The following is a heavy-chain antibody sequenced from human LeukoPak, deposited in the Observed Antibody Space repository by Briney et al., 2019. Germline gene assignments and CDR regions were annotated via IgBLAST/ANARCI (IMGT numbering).Heavy chain of an antibody. CDR3: AKDYIAYTIKCTYYFDY. V-gene: IGHV3-23*01. D-gene: IGHD6-13*01. J-gene: IGHJ4*02. Sequence: GGSLRLSCAASGFTFSNYAMSWVRQAPGKGLEWVSAISGSGGSTYYADSVKGRFTISRDNSKNTLYLQMNSLRAEDTAVYYCAKDYIAYTIKCTYYFDYWGQGTLVTVSS. CDR1: GFTFSNYA. CDR2: ISGSGGST.